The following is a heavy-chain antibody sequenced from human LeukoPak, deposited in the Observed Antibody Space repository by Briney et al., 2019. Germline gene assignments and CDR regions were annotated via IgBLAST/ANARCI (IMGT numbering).Heavy chain of an antibody. V-gene: IGHV4-30-2*01. D-gene: IGHD3-3*01. CDR2: IYHSGST. CDR1: GGSISSGGYS. CDR3: ARVNYDFSAGVDP. Sequence: PSGTLSLTCAVSGGSISSGGYSWSWIRQPPGKGLEWIGYIYHSGSTYYNPSLKSRVTISVDRSKNQFSLKLSSVTAADTAVYYCARVNYDFSAGVDPWGQGTLVTVSS. J-gene: IGHJ5*02.